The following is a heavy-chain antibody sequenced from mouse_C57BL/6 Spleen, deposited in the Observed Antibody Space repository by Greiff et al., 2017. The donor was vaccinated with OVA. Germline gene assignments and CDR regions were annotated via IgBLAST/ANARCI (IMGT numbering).Heavy chain of an antibody. CDR3: ARVYDGYYGYFDY. J-gene: IGHJ2*01. V-gene: IGHV3-6*01. Sequence: EVKLQESGPGLVKPSQSLSLTCSVTGYSITSGYYWNWIRQFPGNKLEWMGYISYDGSNNYNPSLKNRISITRDTSKNQFFLKLNSVTTEDTATYYCARVYDGYYGYFDYWGQGTTLTVSS. CDR1: GYSITSGYY. D-gene: IGHD2-3*01. CDR2: ISYDGSN.